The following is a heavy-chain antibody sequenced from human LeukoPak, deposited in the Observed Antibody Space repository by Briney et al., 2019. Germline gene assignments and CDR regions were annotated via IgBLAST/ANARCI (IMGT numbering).Heavy chain of an antibody. V-gene: IGHV1-2*02. CDR2: INPNSGGT. CDR1: GYTFTGYY. J-gene: IGHJ5*02. Sequence: ASVKVSCKASGYTFTGYYMHWVRQAPGQGLEWMGWINPNSGGTNYAQKFQGRVTMTRDTSISTAYMELSRLRSDDTAVYYCARAFPKVNHRNSKNWFDPWGQGTLVTVSS. D-gene: IGHD4-23*01. CDR3: ARAFPKVNHRNSKNWFDP.